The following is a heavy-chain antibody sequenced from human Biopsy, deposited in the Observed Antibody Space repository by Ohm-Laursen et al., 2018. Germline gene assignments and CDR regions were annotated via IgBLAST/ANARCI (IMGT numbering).Heavy chain of an antibody. Sequence: SLRLPCAASGFTFGDYYMSWIRQAPGKGLEWLSYISGSGVTKMYADSVKGRFTVSRDNAKNSLYLEMNNLTVEDTAVYYCATDGAGSYNENWGQGTLVSVSS. CDR1: GFTFGDYY. V-gene: IGHV3-11*01. CDR2: ISGSGVTK. J-gene: IGHJ4*02. CDR3: ATDGAGSYNEN. D-gene: IGHD3-10*01.